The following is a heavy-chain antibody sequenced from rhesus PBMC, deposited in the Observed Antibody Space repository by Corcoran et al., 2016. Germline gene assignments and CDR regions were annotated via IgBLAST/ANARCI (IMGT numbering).Heavy chain of an antibody. CDR2: INPSKGKT. CDR3: ARGREYWSDYYGLDS. V-gene: IGHV1S9*01. J-gene: IGHJ6*01. CDR1: GYTFPSYY. Sequence: QVQLVQSGAEVKKPRASVKLSCKASGYTFPSYYITWVRKAPEKVLDWMGWINPSKGKTGYAQKFQGRVTMTRDTSTSTAYMELNSLRSEDTAVYYCARGREYWSDYYGLDSWGQGVVVTVSS. D-gene: IGHD3-22*01.